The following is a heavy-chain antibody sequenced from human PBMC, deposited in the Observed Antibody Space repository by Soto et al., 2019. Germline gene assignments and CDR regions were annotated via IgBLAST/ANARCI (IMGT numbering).Heavy chain of an antibody. J-gene: IGHJ6*02. V-gene: IGHV1-69*02. CDR2: IIPILGIA. CDR3: AATLTTMSYYYCMDV. D-gene: IGHD4-17*01. Sequence: QVQLVQSGAEVKKPGSSVKVSCKASGGTFSSYTISWVRQAHGHGLEWMGRIIPILGIANYAQKFQGRVTITADKPTRTAYMELSSLRSEDTAVYYCAATLTTMSYYYCMDVWGQGTTVTFSS. CDR1: GGTFSSYT.